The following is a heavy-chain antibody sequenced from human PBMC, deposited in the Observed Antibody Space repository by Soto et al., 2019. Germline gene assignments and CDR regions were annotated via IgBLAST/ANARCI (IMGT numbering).Heavy chain of an antibody. CDR1: EYNFANYW. CDR3: ARHTSAWYFDL. Sequence: EVQLVQSGAEVKKPGESLKISCQGSEYNFANYWIGWVRQRPEKGLEWMGVIYLGDSETRYSPSFQGQVTISADKSTRTAFLQWATLRDSDTAMYYCARHTSAWYFDLWGRGTLVTVSS. V-gene: IGHV5-51*01. CDR2: IYLGDSET. J-gene: IGHJ2*01.